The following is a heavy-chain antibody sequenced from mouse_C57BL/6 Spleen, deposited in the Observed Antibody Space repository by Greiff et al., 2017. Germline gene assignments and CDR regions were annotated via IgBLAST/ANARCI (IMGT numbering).Heavy chain of an antibody. CDR1: GYTFTGYW. Sequence: VQLQQPGAELVMPGSSVKLSCKASGYTFTGYWMHWVKQRPIQGLEWIGNIDPSDSETHYNQKFKDKATLPVDKSSSTAYMQLSSRTSEDSAVYYCARSGYYGSSYWYFDDGGKGTTVTVSS. V-gene: IGHV1-52*01. CDR3: ARSGYYGSSYWYFDD. CDR2: IDPSDSET. D-gene: IGHD1-1*01. J-gene: IGHJ1*03.